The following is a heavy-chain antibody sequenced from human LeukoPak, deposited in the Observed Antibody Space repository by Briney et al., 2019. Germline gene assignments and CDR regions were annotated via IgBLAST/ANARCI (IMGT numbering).Heavy chain of an antibody. CDR2: IYPGDSDT. CDR1: GYSFTSYW. V-gene: IGHV5-51*01. D-gene: IGHD3-22*01. Sequence: GESLKISCKGSGYSFTSYWIGWVRQMPGKGLEWMGIIYPGDSDTRYSPSFQGQVTISADKSISTAFLQWSSLKASDTAMYYCARGKYYYDSSGSYYFDYWGQGTLVTVSS. CDR3: ARGKYYYDSSGSYYFDY. J-gene: IGHJ4*02.